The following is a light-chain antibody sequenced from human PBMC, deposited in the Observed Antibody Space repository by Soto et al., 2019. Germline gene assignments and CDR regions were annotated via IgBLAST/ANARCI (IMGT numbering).Light chain of an antibody. Sequence: EIVMTQSPGTLSVSPGERATLSCRASQTIDTNLAWYQQKPGQAPRLLIFGAPTRATGIPARFSGSGSGTELTIIISSLQSEDFEVYYCQQYNNWPWTFGQGTKVDIK. V-gene: IGKV3-15*01. CDR1: QTIDTN. CDR3: QQYNNWPWT. CDR2: GAP. J-gene: IGKJ1*01.